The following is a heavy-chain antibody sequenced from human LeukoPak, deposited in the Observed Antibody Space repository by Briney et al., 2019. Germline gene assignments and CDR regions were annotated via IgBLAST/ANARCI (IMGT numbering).Heavy chain of an antibody. CDR1: GYTFTSYD. V-gene: IGHV1-8*01. CDR2: MNPNSGNT. J-gene: IGHJ4*02. Sequence: ASVKVSCKASGYTFTSYDINWVRQATGQGLEWMGWMNPNSGNTGYAQKFQGRVTMTRNTSISAAYMELSSLRSEDTAVYYCASYHYYDSSGYRPLGYWGQGALVTVSS. CDR3: ASYHYYDSSGYRPLGY. D-gene: IGHD3-22*01.